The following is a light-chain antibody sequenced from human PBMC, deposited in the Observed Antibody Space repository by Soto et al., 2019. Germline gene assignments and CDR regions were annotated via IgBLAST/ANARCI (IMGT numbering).Light chain of an antibody. CDR3: QQYGRSPFT. J-gene: IGKJ2*01. CDR2: GAS. CDR1: QRITNNF. V-gene: IGKV3-20*01. Sequence: EIVLTQSPVTLSLSPGERATLSCRASQRITNNFLAWFQQKPGLPPRLLIYGASTRASGVPDRFSGGGSGTDFVLNISRLEPEDFAVYYCQQYGRSPFTFGQGTKLQIK.